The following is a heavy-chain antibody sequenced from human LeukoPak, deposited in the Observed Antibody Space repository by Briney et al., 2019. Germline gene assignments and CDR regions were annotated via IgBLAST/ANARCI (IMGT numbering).Heavy chain of an antibody. J-gene: IGHJ4*02. V-gene: IGHV4-34*01. CDR3: ARLRYGGLWY. Sequence: SKTLSLTCAVYGGSFSGYYWSWIRQPPGKGLEWIGEINHSGSTNYNPSLKSRVTMSVDTSKNQFSLKLSSVTAADTAVYYCARLRYGGLWYWGQGTLVTVSS. D-gene: IGHD4-23*01. CDR2: INHSGST. CDR1: GGSFSGYY.